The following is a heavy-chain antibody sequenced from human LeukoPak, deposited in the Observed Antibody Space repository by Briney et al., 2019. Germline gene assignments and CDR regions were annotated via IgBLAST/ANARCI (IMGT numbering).Heavy chain of an antibody. CDR3: AKSTVATGKPVDAS. J-gene: IGHJ4*02. D-gene: IGHD4-17*01. CDR1: GFTFSSYA. V-gene: IGHV3-23*01. Sequence: GGSLRLSCAASGFTFSSYAMSWVRQAPGKGLEWVSAISGNGVGTYYADSVKGRFTISRDNSKNTVYLQMNSLRAEDTALYYCAKSTVATGKPVDASWGQGTLVTVSS. CDR2: ISGNGVGT.